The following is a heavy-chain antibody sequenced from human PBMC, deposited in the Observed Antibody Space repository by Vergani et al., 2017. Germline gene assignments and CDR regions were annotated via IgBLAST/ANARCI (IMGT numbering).Heavy chain of an antibody. CDR3: ARGSRAEGGSGPDK. V-gene: IGHV4-30-4*08. J-gene: IGHJ4*02. Sequence: QVQLQESGPGLVKPSQTLSLTCTVSGGSISSGDYYWSWIRQPPGKGLEWIGYIYYSGSTYYNPSLKNRVTMSVDTSKNQFSLKLNSVTAADTAVYYCARGSRAEGGSGPDKWGQGTLVTVSS. CDR2: IYYSGST. CDR1: GGSISSGDYY. D-gene: IGHD6-13*01.